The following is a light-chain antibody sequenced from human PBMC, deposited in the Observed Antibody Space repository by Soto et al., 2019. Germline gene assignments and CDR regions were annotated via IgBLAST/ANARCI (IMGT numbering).Light chain of an antibody. J-gene: IGKJ3*01. CDR3: QQLDLYPIT. V-gene: IGKV1-9*01. CDR2: LAT. Sequence: DIQLTQSPSLLSVSIGDRVTITCRASQDISRYLAWYQQKPGTAPRLLISLATTLQGGVPSRFSGSGSGTEFTLTISGLQPEDIATYYCQQLDLYPITFGPGTAVEIK. CDR1: QDISRY.